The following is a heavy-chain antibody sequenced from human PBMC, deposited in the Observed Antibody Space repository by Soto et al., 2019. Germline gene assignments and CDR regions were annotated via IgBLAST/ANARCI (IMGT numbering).Heavy chain of an antibody. Sequence: ASVKVSCKASGYTFTSYGISWVRQAPGQGLEWMGWIRAYNGNTNYAQKLQGRVTMTTDTSTSTAYMELRSLRSDDTAVYYCARDRSPVGATNFDYWGQGTLVTVSS. V-gene: IGHV1-18*01. J-gene: IGHJ4*02. D-gene: IGHD1-26*01. CDR3: ARDRSPVGATNFDY. CDR1: GYTFTSYG. CDR2: IRAYNGNT.